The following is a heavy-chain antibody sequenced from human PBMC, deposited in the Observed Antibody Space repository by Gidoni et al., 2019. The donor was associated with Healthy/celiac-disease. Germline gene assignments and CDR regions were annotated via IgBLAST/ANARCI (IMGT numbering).Heavy chain of an antibody. CDR1: GFTFSSYG. CDR2: ISYDGSNK. D-gene: IGHD3-10*01. J-gene: IGHJ5*02. V-gene: IGHV3-30*18. Sequence: QVQLVESGGGVVQPGRSLRLSCAASGFTFSSYGMHWVRQAPGKGLEWVAVISYDGSNKYYADSVKGRFTISRDNSKNTLYLQMNSLRAEDTAVYYCAKDFELLWFGEVNWFDPWGQGTLVTVSS. CDR3: AKDFELLWFGEVNWFDP.